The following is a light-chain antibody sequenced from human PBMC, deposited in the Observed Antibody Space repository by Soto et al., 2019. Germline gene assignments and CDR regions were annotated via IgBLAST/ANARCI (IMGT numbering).Light chain of an antibody. CDR2: AAS. CDR1: QNIKMY. Sequence: DIQMTQSPSSLSASVEDRVTITSRASQNIKMYLSWYQQKPGKAPNLLITAASRRQSGVPARFSGSGSGTDYTLTITSLQPEDFAIYYCQQSYSDPRTFGQGTKVEIK. V-gene: IGKV1-39*01. CDR3: QQSYSDPRT. J-gene: IGKJ1*01.